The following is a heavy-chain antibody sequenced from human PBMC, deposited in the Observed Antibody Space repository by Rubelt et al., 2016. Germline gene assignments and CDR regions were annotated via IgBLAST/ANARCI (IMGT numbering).Heavy chain of an antibody. CDR2: IIPIFGTA. Sequence: QVQLVQSGAEVKKPGSSVKVSCKASGGTFSSYAISWVRQAPGQGLEWMGGIIPIFGTANYAQKFQGRVTITADESTSTAYMELGSLRSGDTAVFYCARDLRGGGEQWLAYYFDYWGQGTLVTVSS. CDR1: GGTFSSYA. J-gene: IGHJ4*02. D-gene: IGHD6-19*01. CDR3: ARDLRGGGEQWLAYYFDY. V-gene: IGHV1-69*01.